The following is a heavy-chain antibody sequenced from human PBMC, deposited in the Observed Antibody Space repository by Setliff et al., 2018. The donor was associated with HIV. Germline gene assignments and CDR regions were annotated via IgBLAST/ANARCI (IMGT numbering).Heavy chain of an antibody. CDR3: AIFPPPRIPQGTC. Sequence: ASVKVSCKASGYIFTDYYIHWVRQAPGKGLEWMGRVDPEHGETIYAEKFQGSVIITADLVTDTAYMDLSSLGSEDTAVYYCAIFPPPRIPQGTCWGQGTRVTVSS. J-gene: IGHJ4*02. CDR2: VDPEHGET. D-gene: IGHD2-21*01. V-gene: IGHV1-69-2*01. CDR1: GYIFTDYY.